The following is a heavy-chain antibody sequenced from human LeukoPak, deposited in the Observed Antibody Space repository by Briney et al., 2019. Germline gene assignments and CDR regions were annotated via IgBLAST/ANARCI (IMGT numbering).Heavy chain of an antibody. CDR2: IIPIFGTA. Sequence: SVKVSCKASGGTFSSYAISWARQAPGQGLEWMGRIIPIFGTANYAQKFQGRVTITTDESTSTAYMELSSLRSEDTAVYYCARELGGNGFQHWGQGTLVTVSS. J-gene: IGHJ1*01. D-gene: IGHD4-23*01. V-gene: IGHV1-69*05. CDR3: ARELGGNGFQH. CDR1: GGTFSSYA.